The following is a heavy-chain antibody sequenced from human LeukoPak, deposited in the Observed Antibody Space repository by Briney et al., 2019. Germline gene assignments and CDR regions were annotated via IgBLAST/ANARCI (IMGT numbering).Heavy chain of an antibody. J-gene: IGHJ4*02. CDR1: GFSFSTSG. D-gene: IGHD3-10*01. Sequence: GGSLRLSCEASGFSFSTSGVHGVRQAPGKGREGMAVISKDGRKNHYADSVKGRFTISRDNSKSTLFLQMNSLRPEDTAIYYCARDLLNYGSAYYDVGIFDSWGQGTLVTVSS. V-gene: IGHV3-30*04. CDR2: ISKDGRKN. CDR3: ARDLLNYGSAYYDVGIFDS.